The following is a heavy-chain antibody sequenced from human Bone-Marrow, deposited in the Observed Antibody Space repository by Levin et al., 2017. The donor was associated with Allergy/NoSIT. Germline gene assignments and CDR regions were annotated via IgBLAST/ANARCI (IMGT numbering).Heavy chain of an antibody. J-gene: IGHJ3*02. CDR3: ARGEYYYDSSGYWAGDAFDI. D-gene: IGHD3-22*01. CDR2: ISYDGSNK. V-gene: IGHV3-30*04. Sequence: GGSLRLSCAASGFTFSSYAMHWVRQAPGKGLEWVAVISYDGSNKYYADSVKGRFTISRDNSKNTLYLQMNSLRAEDTAVYYCARGEYYYDSSGYWAGDAFDIWGQGTMVTVSS. CDR1: GFTFSSYA.